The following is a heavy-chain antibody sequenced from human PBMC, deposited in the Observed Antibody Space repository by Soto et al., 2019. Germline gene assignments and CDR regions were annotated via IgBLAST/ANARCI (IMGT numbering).Heavy chain of an antibody. CDR2: IIPIFGTA. CDR1: GGTFSSYS. V-gene: IGHV1-69*01. D-gene: IGHD1-26*01. CDR3: ARDGGRHSGGIDY. Sequence: QAQLVQSGAEVKKPGSAVKVSCKASGGTFSSYSINWVRQAPGQGLEWMGEIIPIFGTANYAQKFQGRVTITADESTSTAYMELSSLRSEDTAVYYCARDGGRHSGGIDYWGQGTLVTVSS. J-gene: IGHJ4*02.